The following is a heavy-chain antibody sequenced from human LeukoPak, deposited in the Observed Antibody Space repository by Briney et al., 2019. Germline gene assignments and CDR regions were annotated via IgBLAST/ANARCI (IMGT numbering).Heavy chain of an antibody. J-gene: IGHJ6*03. D-gene: IGHD3-22*01. V-gene: IGHV1-2*06. Sequence: AASVKVSCKASGYTFTGYYIHWVRQAPGQGLEWMGRINPNSGDTNYAQKFQGRVTMTRDTSISTAYMELSSLRSDDTAVYYCARDPPPHSSSYWGSYSYYYTDVWGKGTTVTVSS. CDR2: INPNSGDT. CDR1: GYTFTGYY. CDR3: ARDPPPHSSSYWGSYSYYYTDV.